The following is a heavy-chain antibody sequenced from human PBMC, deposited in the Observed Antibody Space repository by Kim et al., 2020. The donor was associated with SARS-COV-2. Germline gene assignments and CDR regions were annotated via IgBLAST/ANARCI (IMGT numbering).Heavy chain of an antibody. V-gene: IGHV4-59*09. CDR3: ARGGYDYVWGSYLFDY. J-gene: IGHJ4*02. Sequence: SRKSRVTISVDTSKNQFSLKLSSVTAADTAVYYCARGGYDYVWGSYLFDYWGQGTLVTVSS. D-gene: IGHD3-16*02.